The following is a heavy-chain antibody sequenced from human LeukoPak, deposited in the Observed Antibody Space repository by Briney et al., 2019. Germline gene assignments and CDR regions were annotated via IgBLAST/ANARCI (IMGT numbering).Heavy chain of an antibody. V-gene: IGHV1-3*01. D-gene: IGHD3-10*01. CDR2: INAGNGNT. CDR1: GYTFTSYA. CDR3: ARVISMVRGVTYYFDY. Sequence: ASVKVSCKASGYTFTSYAMHWVRQAPGQRLEWMGWINAGNGNTKYSQKSQGRVTITRDTSASTAYMELSSLRSEDTAVYNCARVISMVRGVTYYFDYWGQGTLVTVSS. J-gene: IGHJ4*02.